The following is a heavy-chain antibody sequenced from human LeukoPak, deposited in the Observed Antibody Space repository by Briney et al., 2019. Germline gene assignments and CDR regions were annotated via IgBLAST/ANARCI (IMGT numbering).Heavy chain of an antibody. J-gene: IGHJ4*02. Sequence: GGSLRLSCAASGFTFSSYSMNWVRQAPGKGLEWVSSISTSSSYIYYADSVKGRFTISRDNSKNTLYLQMNSLRAEDTAVYYCAKDPPGSRIKMAAFDYWGQGTLVTVSS. CDR3: AKDPPGSRIKMAAFDY. D-gene: IGHD2-15*01. CDR1: GFTFSSYS. V-gene: IGHV3-21*04. CDR2: ISTSSSYI.